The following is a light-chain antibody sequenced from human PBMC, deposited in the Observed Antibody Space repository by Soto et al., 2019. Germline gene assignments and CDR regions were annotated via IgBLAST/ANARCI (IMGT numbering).Light chain of an antibody. CDR1: QNINNY. V-gene: IGKV1-39*01. CDR2: AAS. J-gene: IGKJ4*01. Sequence: DIQMTQSPSSLSASIGDIVTITFRASQNINNYLNWYQQKPGKAPKLLIYAASSLQSGVPSRFSGSGSGTDFTLTISSLQPEDFATYYCQQSYSTPVTFGGGTKVDIK. CDR3: QQSYSTPVT.